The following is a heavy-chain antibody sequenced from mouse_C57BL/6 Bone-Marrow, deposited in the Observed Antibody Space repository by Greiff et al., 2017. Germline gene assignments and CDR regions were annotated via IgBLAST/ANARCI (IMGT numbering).Heavy chain of an antibody. CDR1: GYSITSGYY. CDR3: ARNWYYFYY. V-gene: IGHV3-6*01. J-gene: IGHJ2*01. CDR2: ISYDGSN. Sequence: EVQVVESGPGLVKPSQSLSLTCSVTGYSITSGYYWNWIRQFPGNKLEWMGYISYDGSNNYNPSLKNRISITRDTSKNQFCLKLNSVTTEDTATYYCARNWYYFYYWGQGTTLTVSS. D-gene: IGHD4-1*01.